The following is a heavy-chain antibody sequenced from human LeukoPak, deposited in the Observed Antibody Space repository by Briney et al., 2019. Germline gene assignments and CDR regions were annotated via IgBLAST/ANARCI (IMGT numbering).Heavy chain of an antibody. CDR2: VYSGGNT. J-gene: IGHJ4*02. CDR3: ARAYCSGGSCYFDY. D-gene: IGHD2-15*01. CDR1: GFTVSNTY. Sequence: GGSLRLSCAASGFTVSNTYMSWVRQAPGNGLEWVSLVYSGGNTYYADSVKGRFSISRDNSKNTLYLQMNSLRAEDTAVYYCARAYCSGGSCYFDYWGQGALVTVSS. V-gene: IGHV3-53*01.